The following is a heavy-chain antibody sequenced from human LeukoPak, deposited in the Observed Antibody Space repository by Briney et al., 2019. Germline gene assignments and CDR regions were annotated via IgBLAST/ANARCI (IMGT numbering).Heavy chain of an antibody. V-gene: IGHV1-2*02. CDR3: ARLIPTVAGPHFDY. CDR1: GYTFTGYC. D-gene: IGHD6-19*01. Sequence: ASVKVSCKASGYTFTGYCMHWVRQAPGQGLEWMGWINPNSGGTNYAQKFQGRVTMTRDTSISTAYMELSRLRSDDTAVYYCARLIPTVAGPHFDYWGQGTLATVSS. CDR2: INPNSGGT. J-gene: IGHJ4*02.